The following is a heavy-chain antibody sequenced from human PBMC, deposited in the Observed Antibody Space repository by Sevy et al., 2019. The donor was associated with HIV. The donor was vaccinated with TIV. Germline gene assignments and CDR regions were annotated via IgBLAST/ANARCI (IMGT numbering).Heavy chain of an antibody. D-gene: IGHD2-21*01. Sequence: ASVKVSCKVSGYTLTELSMHWVRQAPGKGLEWMGTFDPEDDETIYAQKFQGRVTMTEDTSTDTAYMELSSLRSEDTAVYYCATGIVVVIATQSTIPVFDYWGQGTLVTVSS. CDR2: FDPEDDET. V-gene: IGHV1-24*01. J-gene: IGHJ4*02. CDR3: ATGIVVVIATQSTIPVFDY. CDR1: GYTLTELS.